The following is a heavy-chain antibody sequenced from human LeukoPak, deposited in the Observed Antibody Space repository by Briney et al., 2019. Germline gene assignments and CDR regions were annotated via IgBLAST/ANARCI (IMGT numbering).Heavy chain of an antibody. J-gene: IGHJ6*03. CDR3: AKTYYSSRAHYYYYYYMDV. CDR1: GFIFSNYG. V-gene: IGHV3-23*01. Sequence: PGGSLRVSCAASGFIFSNYGMSWVRQAPGKGREWVSGISCSGGSTFYAGSVKGRFTISRANSKNTRYLQMNSLRAEDTAVYYCAKTYYSSRAHYYYYYYMDVWGKGTTVTISS. CDR2: ISCSGGST. D-gene: IGHD3-10*01.